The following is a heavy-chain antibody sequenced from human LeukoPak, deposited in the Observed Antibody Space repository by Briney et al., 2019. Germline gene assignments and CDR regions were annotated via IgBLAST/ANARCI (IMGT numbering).Heavy chain of an antibody. V-gene: IGHV4-34*01. D-gene: IGHD2-15*01. Sequence: SETLSLTCAVYGGPFSGYYWSWIRQPPGKGLEWIGEINHSGSTNYNPSLKSRVTISVDTSKNQFSLKLSSVTAADTAVYYCARGLEVVVVAAATPGFDYWGQGTLVTVSS. CDR2: INHSGST. J-gene: IGHJ4*02. CDR1: GGPFSGYY. CDR3: ARGLEVVVVAAATPGFDY.